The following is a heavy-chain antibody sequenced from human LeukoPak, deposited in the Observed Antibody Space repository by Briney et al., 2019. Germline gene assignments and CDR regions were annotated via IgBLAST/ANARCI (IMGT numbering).Heavy chain of an antibody. D-gene: IGHD6-19*01. V-gene: IGHV4-59*08. CDR2: IYYRGST. Sequence: SETLSLTCTVSGGSISSYYWNWIRQPPGKGLDWFGYIYYRGSTNYNPSLKSRVTISVDTSKNQFSLKLSSVTAADTAVHFCARQLRGEAVAGHLQPFDYWGQGTLVTVSS. CDR3: ARQLRGEAVAGHLQPFDY. CDR1: GGSISSYY. J-gene: IGHJ4*02.